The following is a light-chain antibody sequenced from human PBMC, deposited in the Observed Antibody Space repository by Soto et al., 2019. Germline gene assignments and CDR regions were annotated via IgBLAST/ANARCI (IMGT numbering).Light chain of an antibody. CDR2: DAS. V-gene: IGKV1-33*01. J-gene: IGKJ5*01. CDR3: QQYENLPT. Sequence: IPVTQSPSSLSASVGDRVTNTCQASQNINNYLNWYQQKPGRAPKLLIYDASNLEAGVPSRFRGSGSGTDFTFTISRLQPEDIATYYCQQYENLPTFGQGTRLENK. CDR1: QNINNY.